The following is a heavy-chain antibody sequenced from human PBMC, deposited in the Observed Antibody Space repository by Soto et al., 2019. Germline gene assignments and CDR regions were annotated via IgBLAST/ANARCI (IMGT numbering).Heavy chain of an antibody. D-gene: IGHD3-3*01. Sequence: PGGSLRLSCAAPGFTFSSYGMHWVRQAPGKGLDWVAVILYDGSNKYYADSVKGRFTISRDNSKNTLYLQMNSLRAEDTAVYYCAKGSSGRFLEWLMDVWGKGTTVTVSS. V-gene: IGHV3-30*18. CDR3: AKGSSGRFLEWLMDV. CDR1: GFTFSSYG. J-gene: IGHJ6*04. CDR2: ILYDGSNK.